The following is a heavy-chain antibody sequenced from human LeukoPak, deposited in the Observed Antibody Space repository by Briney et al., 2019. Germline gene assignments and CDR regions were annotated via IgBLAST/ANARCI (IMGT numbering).Heavy chain of an antibody. CDR1: GFTFSSYA. D-gene: IGHD1-26*01. Sequence: GGSLRLSCAASGFTFSSYAMHWVRQAPGKGLEWVAVISYDGSNKYYADSVKGRFTISRDNSKNTLYLQMNSLRAEDTAVYYCASQIVGAFDYWGQGTLVTVSS. J-gene: IGHJ4*02. CDR2: ISYDGSNK. V-gene: IGHV3-30*04. CDR3: ASQIVGAFDY.